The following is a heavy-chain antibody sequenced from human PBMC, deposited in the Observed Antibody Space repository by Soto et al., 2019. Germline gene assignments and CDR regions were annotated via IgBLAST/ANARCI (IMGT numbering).Heavy chain of an antibody. D-gene: IGHD2-2*01. V-gene: IGHV3-72*01. J-gene: IGHJ4*02. CDR2: SRDKPQGYAT. CDR1: GFTLSDHY. CDR3: TRLHFIVQPGINY. Sequence: PGGSLRLSCAGSGFTLSDHYIDWVRQAPGKGLEWVGRSRDKPQGYATAYAASVKGRFTISRDDSKNTAYLQMNSLKTEDTAVYYCTRLHFIVQPGINYWGQGTLVTVSS.